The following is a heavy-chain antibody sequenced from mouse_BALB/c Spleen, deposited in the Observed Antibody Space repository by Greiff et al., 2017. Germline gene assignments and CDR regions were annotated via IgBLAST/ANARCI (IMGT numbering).Heavy chain of an antibody. Sequence: EVKLMESGGGLVKPGGSLKLSCAASGFTFSDYYMYWVRQTPEKRLEWVATISDGGSYTYYPDSVKGRFTISRDNAKINLYLQMSSLKSEDTAMYYCARDLRSWFAYWGQGTLVTVSA. CDR2: ISDGGSYT. V-gene: IGHV5-4*02. J-gene: IGHJ3*01. CDR1: GFTFSDYY. CDR3: ARDLRSWFAY.